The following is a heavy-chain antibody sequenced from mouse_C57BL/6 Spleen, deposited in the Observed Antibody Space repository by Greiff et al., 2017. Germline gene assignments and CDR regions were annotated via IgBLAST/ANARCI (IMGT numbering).Heavy chain of an antibody. CDR1: GYTFTSYW. D-gene: IGHD2-4*01. CDR3: ARDMITNYYAMDY. V-gene: IGHV1-61*01. CDR2: IYPSDSET. Sequence: QVQLQQPGAELVRPGSSVKLSCKASGYTFTSYWMDWVKQRPGQGLEWIGNIYPSDSETHYNQKFKDKATLTVDKSSSTAYMQLSSLTSEDSAVYYCARDMITNYYAMDYWGQGTSVTVSS. J-gene: IGHJ4*01.